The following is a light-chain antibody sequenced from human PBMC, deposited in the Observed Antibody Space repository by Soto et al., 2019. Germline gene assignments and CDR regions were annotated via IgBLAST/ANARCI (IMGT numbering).Light chain of an antibody. Sequence: QSVLTQPPSASGTPGPRVSISCFGSSSNIGSNYVYWYQQLSGTAPKLLIQRNNQRPSGVPDRFSGSKSGTSASLAISGLRSDDEADYYCAAWDDSLSAWVFGGGTKLTVL. CDR1: SSNIGSNY. J-gene: IGLJ3*02. CDR3: AAWDDSLSAWV. CDR2: RNN. V-gene: IGLV1-47*01.